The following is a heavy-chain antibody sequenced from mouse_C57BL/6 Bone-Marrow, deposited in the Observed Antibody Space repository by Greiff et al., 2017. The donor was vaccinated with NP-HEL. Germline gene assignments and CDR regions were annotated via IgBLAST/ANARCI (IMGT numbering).Heavy chain of an antibody. J-gene: IGHJ3*01. D-gene: IGHD1-1*01. Sequence: EVMLVESGGGLVKPGGSLKLSCAASGFTFSSYAMSWVRQTPEKRLEWVATISDGGSYTYFPVNVKGRFTISRDNAKNNLYLQMSHLKSEDTAMYYCARDLYYYGSRGFAYWGQGTLVTVSA. CDR3: ARDLYYYGSRGFAY. CDR2: ISDGGSYT. V-gene: IGHV5-4*01. CDR1: GFTFSSYA.